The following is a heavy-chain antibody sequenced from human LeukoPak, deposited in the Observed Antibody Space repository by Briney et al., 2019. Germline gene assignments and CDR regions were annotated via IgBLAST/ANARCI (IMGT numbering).Heavy chain of an antibody. CDR3: ARPSTPNGGWFDP. D-gene: IGHD7-27*01. V-gene: IGHV4-34*01. CDR1: SGSFNNYY. Sequence: PSETLSLTCAVLSGSFNNYYWSWIRQPPGKGLEWLGEINHVGSTTYNSSLKSRVIISVDTSRIQFSLNLNSVTAADTAVYYCARPSTPNGGWFDPWGQGTLVTVSS. CDR2: INHVGST. J-gene: IGHJ5*02.